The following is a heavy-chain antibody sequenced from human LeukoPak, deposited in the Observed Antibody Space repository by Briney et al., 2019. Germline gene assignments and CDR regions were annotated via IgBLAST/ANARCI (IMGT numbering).Heavy chain of an antibody. CDR1: GFTFSNFA. CDR3: AKMKGHPLPKYYMDV. D-gene: IGHD1-26*01. J-gene: IGHJ6*01. V-gene: IGHV3-23*01. CDR2: IINSGDT. Sequence: GGSLRLSCAASGFTFSNFAMSWVRRSPGKGLEWVSGIINSGDTLYGDSVKGRFTISRDNSKNTLYLEMNSLRAEDTAIYYCAKMKGHPLPKYYMDVWGQGTTVTVSS.